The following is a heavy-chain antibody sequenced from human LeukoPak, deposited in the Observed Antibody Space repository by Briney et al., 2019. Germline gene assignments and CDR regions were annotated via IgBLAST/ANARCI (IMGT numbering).Heavy chain of an antibody. CDR1: GYTFTGYY. J-gene: IGHJ6*03. V-gene: IGHV1-2*02. Sequence: GASVKVSCKASGYTFTGYYMHWVRQAPGQGLEWMGWINPNSGGTNYAQKFQGRVTMTRDTSISTAYMELTRLRSDDSAVYYCARVGYAGNILERAHYYYLQDVWGKGTSVTVSS. CDR2: INPNSGGT. D-gene: IGHD1-1*01. CDR3: ARVGYAGNILERAHYYYLQDV.